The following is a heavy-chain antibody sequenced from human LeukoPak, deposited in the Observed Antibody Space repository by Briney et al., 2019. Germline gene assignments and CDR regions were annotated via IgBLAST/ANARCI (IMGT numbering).Heavy chain of an antibody. CDR1: GFTFSSYA. V-gene: IGHV3-30-3*01. Sequence: GGSLRLSCAASGFTFSSYAMHWVRQAPGKGLEWVAVTSYDGSNKYYADSVKGRFTISRDNSKNTLYLQMNSLRAEDTAVYYCARTYYYGSGSYYYYYGMDVWGQGTTVTVSS. CDR2: TSYDGSNK. D-gene: IGHD3-10*01. J-gene: IGHJ6*02. CDR3: ARTYYYGSGSYYYYYGMDV.